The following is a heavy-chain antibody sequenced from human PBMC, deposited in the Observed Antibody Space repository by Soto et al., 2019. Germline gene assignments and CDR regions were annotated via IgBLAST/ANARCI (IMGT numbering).Heavy chain of an antibody. CDR2: ISAYNGNT. D-gene: IGHD3-3*01. Sequence: ASVKVSCKASGYTFTSYGISWVRQAPGQGLEWMGWISAYNGNTNYAQKLQGRVTMTTDTSTSTAYMELRSLRSDDTAVYYCARTQDYDFWSSYKNWFDPWGQGTLVTVSS. CDR1: GYTFTSYG. V-gene: IGHV1-18*01. J-gene: IGHJ5*02. CDR3: ARTQDYDFWSSYKNWFDP.